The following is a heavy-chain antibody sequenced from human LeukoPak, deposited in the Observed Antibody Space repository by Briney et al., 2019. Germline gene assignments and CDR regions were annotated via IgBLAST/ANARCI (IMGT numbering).Heavy chain of an antibody. Sequence: GGSLRLSCAVSGFTFSDSHMTWIRQAPGKVLEWVSYISNSGSSISYADSVKGRFTTSRDNAKSSLYLQMNSLRAEDTAVYYCGRGHWGLDYWGQGALVTVSS. J-gene: IGHJ4*02. D-gene: IGHD7-27*01. V-gene: IGHV3-11*04. CDR3: GRGHWGLDY. CDR2: ISNSGSSI. CDR1: GFTFSDSH.